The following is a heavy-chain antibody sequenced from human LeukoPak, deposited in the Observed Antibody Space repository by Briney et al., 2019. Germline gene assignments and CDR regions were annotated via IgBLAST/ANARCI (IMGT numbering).Heavy chain of an antibody. CDR3: ARGRSRGVRFDY. Sequence: GGSLRLSCAASGFTFSDYAIHWVRQAPGKGLEWVAVISYDGTKKYYADSVKGRFTISRDNSNNTLYLQMNSLRAEDTAVYYCARGRSRGVRFDYWGQGTLVTVSS. CDR2: ISYDGTKK. D-gene: IGHD3-10*01. V-gene: IGHV3-30*04. J-gene: IGHJ4*02. CDR1: GFTFSDYA.